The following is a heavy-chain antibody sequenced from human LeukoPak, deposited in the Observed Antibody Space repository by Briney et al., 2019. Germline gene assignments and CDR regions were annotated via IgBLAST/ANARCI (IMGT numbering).Heavy chain of an antibody. CDR3: AKGRTVLRFLEWLFDY. CDR2: IRYDGSNK. Sequence: PGGSLRLSCAASGFTFSSYWMSWVRQAPGKGLEWVAFIRYDGSNKYYADSVKGRFTISRDNSKNTLYLQMNSLRAEDTAVYYCAKGRTVLRFLEWLFDYWGQGTLVTVSS. V-gene: IGHV3-30*02. CDR1: GFTFSSYW. D-gene: IGHD3-3*01. J-gene: IGHJ4*02.